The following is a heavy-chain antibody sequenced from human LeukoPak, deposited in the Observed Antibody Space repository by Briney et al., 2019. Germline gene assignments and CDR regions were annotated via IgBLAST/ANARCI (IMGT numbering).Heavy chain of an antibody. Sequence: ASVKVSCKASGYTFTSYDINWVRQATGQGLEWMGWMNPNSGNTAYAQKFQGRVTVTRNTSISTAYMELSSLRSEDTAVYYCAREDYYDSGSNDYWGQGTLVTVSS. CDR3: AREDYYDSGSNDY. CDR2: MNPNSGNT. V-gene: IGHV1-8*03. CDR1: GYTFTSYD. J-gene: IGHJ4*02. D-gene: IGHD3-22*01.